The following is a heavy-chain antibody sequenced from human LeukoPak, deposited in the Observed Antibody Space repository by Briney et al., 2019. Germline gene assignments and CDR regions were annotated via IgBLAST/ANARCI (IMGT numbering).Heavy chain of an antibody. D-gene: IGHD3-10*01. V-gene: IGHV1-18*01. Sequence: GASVKVSCKASGYTFTSYGISWVRQAPGQGLEWMGWISAYNGKTNYAQKLQGRVAMTTDTSTSTAYMELRSLRSDDTAVYYCARSPSQEETSDYYGSGSYYVYFDYWGQGTLVTVSS. J-gene: IGHJ4*02. CDR1: GYTFTSYG. CDR2: ISAYNGKT. CDR3: ARSPSQEETSDYYGSGSYYVYFDY.